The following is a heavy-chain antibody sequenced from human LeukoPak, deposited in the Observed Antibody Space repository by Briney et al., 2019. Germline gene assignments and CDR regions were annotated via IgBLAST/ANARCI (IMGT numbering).Heavy chain of an antibody. V-gene: IGHV4-59*01. CDR3: ARSSRGTSDYYGMDV. J-gene: IGHJ6*02. Sequence: SETLSLTCTVSGGSISSYYWSWIRQPPGKGLEWIGYIYYSGSTNYNSSLKSRVTISVDTSENQFSLKLSSVTAADTAVYYCARSSRGTSDYYGMDVWGQGTTVTVSS. CDR2: IYYSGST. D-gene: IGHD2-15*01. CDR1: GGSISSYY.